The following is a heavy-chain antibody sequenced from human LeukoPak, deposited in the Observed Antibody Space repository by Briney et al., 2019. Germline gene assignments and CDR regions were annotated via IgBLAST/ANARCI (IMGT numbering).Heavy chain of an antibody. J-gene: IGHJ4*02. V-gene: IGHV1-18*01. D-gene: IGHD3-9*01. CDR2: ISAYNGNT. CDR1: GYTFTSYG. Sequence: ASVRVSCKASGYTFTSYGISWVRQAPGQGLEWMGWISAYNGNTNYAQKLQGRVTMTTDTSTSTAYMELRSLGSDDTAVYYCARGPYYDILTGSNTFDYWGQGTLVTASS. CDR3: ARGPYYDILTGSNTFDY.